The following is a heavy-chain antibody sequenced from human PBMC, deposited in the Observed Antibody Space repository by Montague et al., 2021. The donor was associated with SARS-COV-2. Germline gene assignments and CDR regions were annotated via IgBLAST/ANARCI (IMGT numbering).Heavy chain of an antibody. V-gene: IGHV4-4*07. CDR1: GGSISSYY. D-gene: IGHD3-10*01. J-gene: IGHJ6*02. CDR3: AREAWFGDKTSASEYYGMDV. CDR2: IYTSGST. Sequence: SETLSLTCTVPGGSISSYYWSWIRQHAGKGLEWIGRIYTSGSTNYNPSLKSRVTMSVDTSKNQFSLKLSSVTAADTAVYYCAREAWFGDKTSASEYYGMDVWGQGTTVTVSS.